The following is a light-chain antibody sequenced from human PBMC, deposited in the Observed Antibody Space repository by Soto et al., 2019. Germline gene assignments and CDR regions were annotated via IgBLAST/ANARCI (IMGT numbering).Light chain of an antibody. V-gene: IGKV1-5*03. CDR1: QSISSW. J-gene: IGKJ1*01. CDR3: QQYNSYLWT. Sequence: DIQMTQSPSTLSASVGDRVIIICRASQSISSWLAWYQQKPGKAPKLLIYKASSLESGVPSGFSGSGSGTEFTLTISSLQPDDFATYYCQQYNSYLWTFGQGTKVDIK. CDR2: KAS.